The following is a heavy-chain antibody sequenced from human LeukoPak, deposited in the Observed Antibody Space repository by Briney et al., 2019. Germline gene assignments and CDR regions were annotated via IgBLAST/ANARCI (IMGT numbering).Heavy chain of an antibody. Sequence: SSETLSLTCTVSGGSISSGGYYWSWIRQHPGKGLERIGYIYYSGSTSYNPSFKSRVTIPVDTSKNQFSLKLSSVTAADTAVYYCARLKGTRYYDFWSGYRQFYYYYMDVWGKGTAVTVSS. V-gene: IGHV4-31*03. CDR2: IYYSGST. CDR1: GGSISSGGYY. CDR3: ARLKGTRYYDFWSGYRQFYYYYMDV. D-gene: IGHD3-3*01. J-gene: IGHJ6*03.